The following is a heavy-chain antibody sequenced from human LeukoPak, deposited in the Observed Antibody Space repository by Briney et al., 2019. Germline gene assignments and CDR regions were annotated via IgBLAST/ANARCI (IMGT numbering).Heavy chain of an antibody. CDR3: ARVSGRLYQLQPGYYFDY. V-gene: IGHV1-2*02. J-gene: IGHJ4*02. CDR2: INPNSGGT. CDR1: GYTFTGHY. Sequence: ASVKVSCKASGYTFTGHYMHWVRQAPGQGLEWMGWINPNSGGTNYAQKFQGRVTMTRDTSISTAYMELSGLRSDGTAVYYCARVSGRLYQLQPGYYFDYWGQGTLVTVSS. D-gene: IGHD2-2*01.